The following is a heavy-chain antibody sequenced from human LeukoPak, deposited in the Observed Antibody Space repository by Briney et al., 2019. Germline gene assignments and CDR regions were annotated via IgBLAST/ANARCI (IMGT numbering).Heavy chain of an antibody. J-gene: IGHJ4*02. D-gene: IGHD3-10*01. CDR3: ARLGSGSNY. Sequence: LSLTCAISGXSVXSNXXAWNWIRXSPSRXLEWLGRTYYRSKWYTEYAVSVKSRITINPDTSKNQFSLQLSSVNPEDTAVYYCARLGSGSNYWGQGTLVTVSS. CDR1: GXSVXSNXXA. CDR2: TYYRSKWYT. V-gene: IGHV6-1*01.